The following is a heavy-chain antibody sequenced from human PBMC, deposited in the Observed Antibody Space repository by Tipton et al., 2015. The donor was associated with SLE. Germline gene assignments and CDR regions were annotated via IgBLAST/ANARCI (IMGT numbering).Heavy chain of an antibody. J-gene: IGHJ4*02. Sequence: SLRLSCAASGFTFSSYGMHWVRQAPGKGLEWVAFIRYDGSNKYYADSVKGRFTISRDNSKNTLYLQMNSLRAEDTAVYYCANLYDILTGGGYWGQGTLVTVSS. D-gene: IGHD3-9*01. CDR2: IRYDGSNK. CDR1: GFTFSSYG. CDR3: ANLYDILTGGGY. V-gene: IGHV3-30*02.